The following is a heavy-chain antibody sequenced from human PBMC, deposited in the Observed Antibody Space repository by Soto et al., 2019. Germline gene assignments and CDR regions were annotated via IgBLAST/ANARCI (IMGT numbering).Heavy chain of an antibody. CDR3: ARQYSSRGDFDY. Sequence: QVQLVQSGAEVKKPGSSVTVSCKASGGTFSSYAISWVRQAPGQGLEWMGGIIPIFGTANYEQKFQGRVTITADESTSTAYMELSSLRSEDTAVYYCARQYSSRGDFDYWGQGTLVTVSS. CDR2: IIPIFGTA. CDR1: GGTFSSYA. D-gene: IGHD6-13*01. J-gene: IGHJ4*02. V-gene: IGHV1-69*01.